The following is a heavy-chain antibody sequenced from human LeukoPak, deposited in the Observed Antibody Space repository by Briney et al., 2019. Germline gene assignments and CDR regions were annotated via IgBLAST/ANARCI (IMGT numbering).Heavy chain of an antibody. CDR2: IYIGSHT. J-gene: IGHJ6*03. V-gene: IGHV3-53*01. CDR1: GFIVSSNY. D-gene: IGHD5-24*01. CDR3: ARSTRDGYNHYHYYYMDV. Sequence: GGSLRLSCAASGFIVSSNYMNWVRQAPGKGLEWVSVIYIGSHTYYTDSVKGRFTISRDISNNTLYLHMNSLRPDDTAVYYCARSTRDGYNHYHYYYMDVWGKGTTVTVSS.